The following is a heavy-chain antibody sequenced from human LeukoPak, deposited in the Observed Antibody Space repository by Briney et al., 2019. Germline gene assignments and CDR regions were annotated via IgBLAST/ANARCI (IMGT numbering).Heavy chain of an antibody. CDR1: GFTFKNNA. CDR3: AKSLSSSAYMLDF. V-gene: IGHV3-23*01. J-gene: IGHJ4*02. CDR2: INGGGGDT. Sequence: GASLRDSCAAPGFTFKNNAMSWVRQAPGKRLEWVSGINGGGGDTNYADSLKGRFPISRDKPKNTLYLQMNSLRADDTAVYYCAKSLSSSAYMLDFWGQGTLVTVSS. D-gene: IGHD3-22*01.